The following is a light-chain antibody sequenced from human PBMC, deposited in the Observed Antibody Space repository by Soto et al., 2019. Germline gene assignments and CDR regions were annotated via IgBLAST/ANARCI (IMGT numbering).Light chain of an antibody. CDR2: GPS. V-gene: IGKV3-20*01. J-gene: IGKJ1*01. CDR3: HQYASSPQT. CDR1: QSVAKNY. Sequence: EIVLTQSPGTLSLSPGERATLSCRARQSVAKNYLAWYQQEPGQAPRLLIYGPSSRATGIPDRFSGSGSGTDFTLTISRLEPEDFAVYYCHQYASSPQTFGQGTKVEIQ.